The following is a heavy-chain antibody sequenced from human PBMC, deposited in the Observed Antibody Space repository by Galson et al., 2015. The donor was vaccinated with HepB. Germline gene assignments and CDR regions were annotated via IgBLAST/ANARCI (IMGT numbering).Heavy chain of an antibody. V-gene: IGHV3-7*01. CDR1: RFTFSSYW. J-gene: IGHJ4*02. D-gene: IGHD2-8*01. CDR3: ARVDVVLKVFAIFDL. Sequence: SLRLSCAASRFTFSSYWMSWVRQAPGKGLEWVANIKEDGSEKYYVDSVKGRFTISRDNAKNSLYLQMNSLRAEDTAIYYCARVDVVLKVFAIFDLWGQGTLVTVSS. CDR2: IKEDGSEK.